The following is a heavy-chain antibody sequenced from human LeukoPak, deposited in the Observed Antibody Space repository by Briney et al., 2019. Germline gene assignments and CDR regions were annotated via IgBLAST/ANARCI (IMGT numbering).Heavy chain of an antibody. CDR1: GFTFSTYG. V-gene: IGHV3-33*06. D-gene: IGHD3/OR15-3a*01. CDR3: AKGAFWTGYSEYFDP. CDR2: IWNDGSKK. Sequence: GGSLRLSCAASGFTFSTYGMYWVRQAPGKGLESAALIWNDGSKKYYADSVKGRFTISRDNSKNTLYLQMNSLRAEDTAVYYCAKGAFWTGYSEYFDPWGQGILVTVSS. J-gene: IGHJ4*02.